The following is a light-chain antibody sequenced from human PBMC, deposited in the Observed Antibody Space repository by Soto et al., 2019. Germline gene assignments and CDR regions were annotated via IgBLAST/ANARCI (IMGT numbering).Light chain of an antibody. Sequence: QSVLTQPRSVSGSPGQSATISCTGTANDVGGHNYVSWYQQHPGEAPKLLIYDVTERPSGVPDRFSGSKSGNAASLTISGLQTEGEADYYCYSYAGTYTFVFGTGTKVTVL. CDR1: ANDVGGHNY. CDR2: DVT. V-gene: IGLV2-11*01. J-gene: IGLJ1*01. CDR3: YSYAGTYTFV.